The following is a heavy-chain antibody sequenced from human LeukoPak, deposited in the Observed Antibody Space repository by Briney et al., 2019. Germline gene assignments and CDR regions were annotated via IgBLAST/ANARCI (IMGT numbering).Heavy chain of an antibody. D-gene: IGHD3-3*01. V-gene: IGHV3-64D*09. Sequence: GGSLRLSCSASGFTFSSYAMHWVRQAPGKGLEYVSGISSNGGSTYYADSVKSRFTISRDNSKNTLNLQMSSLRAEDTAVYYCVKSPSYDFWSGYLYYFDYWGQGTLVTVSS. CDR2: ISSNGGST. CDR3: VKSPSYDFWSGYLYYFDY. CDR1: GFTFSSYA. J-gene: IGHJ4*02.